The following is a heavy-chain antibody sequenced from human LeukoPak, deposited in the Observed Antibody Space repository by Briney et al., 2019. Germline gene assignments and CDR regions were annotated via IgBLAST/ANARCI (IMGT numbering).Heavy chain of an antibody. CDR3: ARHPPNYDILTGYYPAAFDI. D-gene: IGHD3-9*01. J-gene: IGHJ3*02. CDR1: GYRFTSYW. V-gene: IGHV5-51*01. CDR2: IYPGDSDT. Sequence: GEALKISFKGSGYRFTSYWIGWVRPMPGKGVGGMGIIYPGDSDTRYSPSFQGHVTFSADHSISTAYLQWSSLKASDTAMYYCARHPPNYDILTGYYPAAFDIWGQGTMVTVSS.